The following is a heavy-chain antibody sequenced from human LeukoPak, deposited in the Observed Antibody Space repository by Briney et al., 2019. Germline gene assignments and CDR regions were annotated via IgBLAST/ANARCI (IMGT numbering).Heavy chain of an antibody. CDR1: GFTVSSNS. Sequence: GGSLRLSCTVSGFTVSSNSLSWVRQAPGKGLQWVSFIYSSVTHYSDSVKGRFTISRDNSKNTLFLQMNSLRAEDTAVYYRARRAGAYSHPYDYWGQGTLVTVSS. J-gene: IGHJ4*02. V-gene: IGHV3-53*01. D-gene: IGHD4/OR15-4a*01. CDR2: IYSSVT. CDR3: ARRAGAYSHPYDY.